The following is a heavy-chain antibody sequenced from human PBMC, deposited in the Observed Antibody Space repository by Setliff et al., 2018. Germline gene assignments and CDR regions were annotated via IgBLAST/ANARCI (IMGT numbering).Heavy chain of an antibody. Sequence: ASVKVSCKASGGTFRSYGISWVRQAPGQGLEWMGGIIPNFGTTSYAQKFQGRVTITTDESTNTAYMELSSLRSDDTAVFYCAREVVVVKSAINYYYYMDVWGKGTTVTVS. V-gene: IGHV1-69*05. J-gene: IGHJ6*03. CDR2: IIPNFGTT. D-gene: IGHD2-2*01. CDR3: AREVVVVKSAINYYYYMDV. CDR1: GGTFRSYG.